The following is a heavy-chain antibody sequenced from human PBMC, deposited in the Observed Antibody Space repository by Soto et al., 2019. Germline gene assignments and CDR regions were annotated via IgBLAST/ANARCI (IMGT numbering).Heavy chain of an antibody. CDR2: IYYSGST. D-gene: IGHD6-13*01. V-gene: IGHV4-59*01. Sequence: SETLSLTCTVSGGSISSYYWSWIRQPPGKGLEWIGYIYYSGSTNYNPSLKSRVTISVDTSKNQFSLKLSSVTAADTAVYYCARLGIIAPAGRSDYYYYGMDVWGQGTTVTVSS. CDR3: ARLGIIAPAGRSDYYYYGMDV. CDR1: GGSISSYY. J-gene: IGHJ6*02.